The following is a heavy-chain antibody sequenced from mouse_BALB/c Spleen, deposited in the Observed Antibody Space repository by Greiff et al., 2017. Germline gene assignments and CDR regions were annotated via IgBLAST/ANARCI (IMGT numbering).Heavy chain of an antibody. J-gene: IGHJ1*01. D-gene: IGHD1-1*01. Sequence: EVQLQQSGGGLVQPGGSLRLSCATSGFTFTDYYMSWVRQPPGKALEWLGFIRNKANGYTTEYSASVKGRFTISRDNSQSILYLQMNTLRAEDSATYYCARSPYYYGSSGYFDVWGAGTTVTVSS. CDR3: ARSPYYYGSSGYFDV. V-gene: IGHV7-3*02. CDR2: IRNKANGYTT. CDR1: GFTFTDYY.